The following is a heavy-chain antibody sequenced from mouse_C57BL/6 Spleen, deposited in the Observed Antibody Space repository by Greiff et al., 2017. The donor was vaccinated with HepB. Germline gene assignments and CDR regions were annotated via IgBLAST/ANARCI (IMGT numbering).Heavy chain of an antibody. D-gene: IGHD2-2*01. Sequence: EVKVVESGGGLVKPGGSLKLSCAASGFTFSSYAMSWVRQTPEKRLEWVATISDGGSYTYYPDNVKGRFTISRDNAKNNLYLQMSHLKSEDTAMYYCARDGDGYDGYAMDYWGQGTSVTVSS. CDR2: ISDGGSYT. J-gene: IGHJ4*01. V-gene: IGHV5-4*01. CDR1: GFTFSSYA. CDR3: ARDGDGYDGYAMDY.